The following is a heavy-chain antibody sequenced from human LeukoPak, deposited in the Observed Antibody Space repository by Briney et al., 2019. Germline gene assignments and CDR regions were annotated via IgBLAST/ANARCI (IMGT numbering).Heavy chain of an antibody. CDR1: GYTFTSYA. D-gene: IGHD1-26*01. CDR2: INTNTGNP. J-gene: IGHJ6*03. Sequence: EASVKVSCKASGYTFTSYAMNWVRQAPGQGLEWMGWINTNTGNPTYAQGFTGRFVFSLDTSVSTAYLQISSLKAEDTAVYYCARRPFMGDYYYYYMDVWGKGTTVTVSS. CDR3: ARRPFMGDYYYYYMDV. V-gene: IGHV7-4-1*02.